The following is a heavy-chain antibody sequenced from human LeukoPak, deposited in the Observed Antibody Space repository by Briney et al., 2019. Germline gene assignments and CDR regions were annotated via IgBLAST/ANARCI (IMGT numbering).Heavy chain of an antibody. CDR1: RFTFRNYG. J-gene: IGHJ6*03. D-gene: IGHD5-18*01. CDR2: VSGSGGST. Sequence: GGSLRLSCAASRFTFRNYGMSWVRQAPGKGLEWVAAVSGSGGSTHYADSVKGRFTISRDNSKNTLYLELKSLRAEDTAVYYCAKERGTAMVRSYYMDVWGKGTTVTVSS. V-gene: IGHV3-23*01. CDR3: AKERGTAMVRSYYMDV.